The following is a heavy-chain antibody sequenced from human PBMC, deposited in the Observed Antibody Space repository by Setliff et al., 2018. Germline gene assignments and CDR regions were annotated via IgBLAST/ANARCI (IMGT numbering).Heavy chain of an antibody. CDR1: GFIFSGYW. CDR3: VREGGNYFPLDY. CDR2: MHSDDRSI. J-gene: IGHJ4*02. V-gene: IGHV3-74*03. Sequence: GGSLRLSCAASGFIFSGYWMHWVRQAPGKGLMWVSRMHSDDRSITYADSVKGRFTISRDNAKNMLYLQMNSLRAEDTAVYYCVREGGNYFPLDYRGLGTLVTVSS. D-gene: IGHD1-26*01.